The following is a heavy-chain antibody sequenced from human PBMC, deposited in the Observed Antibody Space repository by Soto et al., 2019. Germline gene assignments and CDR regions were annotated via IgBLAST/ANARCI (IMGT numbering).Heavy chain of an antibody. D-gene: IGHD2-2*02. CDR2: IIPILGIA. CDR1: GGTFSSYT. CDR3: ARDYCSSTSCYKRGIYYYYYMDV. Sequence: GASVKVSCKASGGTFSSYTISWVRQAPGQGLEWMGRIIPILGIANYAQKFQGRVTITADKSTNTAYMELSSLRSEDTAVYYCARDYCSSTSCYKRGIYYYYYMDVWGKGTTVTVSS. J-gene: IGHJ6*03. V-gene: IGHV1-69*04.